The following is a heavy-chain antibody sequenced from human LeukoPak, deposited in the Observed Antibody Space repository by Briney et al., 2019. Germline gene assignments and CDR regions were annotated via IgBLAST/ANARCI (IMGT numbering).Heavy chain of an antibody. J-gene: IGHJ4*02. Sequence: SETLSLTCAVYGVSFSGYYWSWIRQPPGKVLEWIGEINHSGSTNYNPSLKSRVTISVDTSKNQFSLKLSSVTAADTAVFYCARRTGTYYYDSSGYSPWRYYFDYWGQGTLVTVSS. V-gene: IGHV4-34*01. CDR1: GVSFSGYY. D-gene: IGHD3-22*01. CDR2: INHSGST. CDR3: ARRTGTYYYDSSGYSPWRYYFDY.